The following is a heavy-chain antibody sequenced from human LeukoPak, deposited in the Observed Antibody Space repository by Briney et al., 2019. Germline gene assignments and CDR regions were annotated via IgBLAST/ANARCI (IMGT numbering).Heavy chain of an antibody. CDR2: ISVYNGNT. J-gene: IGHJ4*02. Sequence: GASVKVSCKASGYTFTSYGISWVRQAPGQGLEWMGWISVYNGNTNYARKLQGRVTMTTDTSTSTVYMEVRSLRSDDTAVYYCARGKGNYGDPASFDYWGQGTLVTVSS. CDR1: GYTFTSYG. CDR3: ARGKGNYGDPASFDY. V-gene: IGHV1-18*01. D-gene: IGHD4-17*01.